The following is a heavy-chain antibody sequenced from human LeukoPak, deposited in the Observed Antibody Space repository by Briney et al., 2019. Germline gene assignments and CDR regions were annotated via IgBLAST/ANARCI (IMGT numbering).Heavy chain of an antibody. CDR2: MNPVSGNT. CDR1: GYTFSSSD. Sequence: ALVKVSCKASGYTFSSSDINWVRQAPGQGLEWMGWMNPVSGNTGYAQKFQGRVTMTRGTSISTAYMELSSLTSEDTAVYYCVRDRYYDTLTGYYPGFDPWGQGTLVTVSS. CDR3: VRDRYYDTLTGYYPGFDP. D-gene: IGHD3-9*01. J-gene: IGHJ5*02. V-gene: IGHV1-8*01.